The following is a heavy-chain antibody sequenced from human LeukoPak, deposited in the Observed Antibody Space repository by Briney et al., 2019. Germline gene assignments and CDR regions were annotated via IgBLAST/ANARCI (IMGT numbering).Heavy chain of an antibody. V-gene: IGHV3-30*18. CDR2: ISFDGSKT. CDR3: AKAEGKNPTGGRWLD. CDR1: GFIFSSYG. Sequence: GGSLRLSCAASGFIFSSYGLHWVRQAPGRGLEWVAVISFDGSKTYYADSVKGRFTISRDNSKNTLYLQMNSLRAEDTAIYYCAKAEGKNPTGGRWLDWGQGTLVTVSS. D-gene: IGHD6-19*01. J-gene: IGHJ4*02.